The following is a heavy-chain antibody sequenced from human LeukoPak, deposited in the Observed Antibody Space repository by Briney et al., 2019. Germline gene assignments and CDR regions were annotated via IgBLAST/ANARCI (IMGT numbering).Heavy chain of an antibody. CDR1: GGSFSGYY. D-gene: IGHD3-22*01. CDR2: INHSGST. CDR3: ARERGLSNYYDSSGYEY. V-gene: IGHV4-34*01. J-gene: IGHJ4*02. Sequence: PSETLSLTCAVYGGSFSGYYWSWIRQSPGKGLEWIGEINHSGSTNYNPSLKGRVTISVDTSKNQFSLKLSSVTAADTAVYYCARERGLSNYYDSSGYEYWGQGTLVTVSS.